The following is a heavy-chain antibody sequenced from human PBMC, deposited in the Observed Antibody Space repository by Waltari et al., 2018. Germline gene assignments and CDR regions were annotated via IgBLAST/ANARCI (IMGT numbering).Heavy chain of an antibody. CDR3: ARDHLPDYGSGTSF. CDR1: GGTFNTYT. V-gene: IGHV1-69*12. J-gene: IGHJ4*02. CDR2: ISPLCGSA. Sequence: QVQLVQSGTEVKKPGSSVRVSCRVSGGTFNTYTINWVRQAPGQGLEWVGGISPLCGSANYAQKFQDSVTITADESTSTSYLELNSLKSEDTAVYYCARDHLPDYGSGTSFWGRGTLVIVSS. D-gene: IGHD3-10*01.